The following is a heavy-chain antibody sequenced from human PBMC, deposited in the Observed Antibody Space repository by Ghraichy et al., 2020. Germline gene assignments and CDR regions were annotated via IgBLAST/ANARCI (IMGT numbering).Heavy chain of an antibody. V-gene: IGHV3-23*01. CDR2: ISGSGGST. CDR3: AIGPDGYSSGGY. J-gene: IGHJ4*02. Sequence: GGSLRLSCAASGFTFSSYAMSWVRQAPGKGLEWVSAISGSGGSTYYADSVKGRFTISRDNSKNTLYLQMNSLRAEDTAVYYCAIGPDGYSSGGYWGQGTLVTVSS. CDR1: GFTFSSYA. D-gene: IGHD6-19*01.